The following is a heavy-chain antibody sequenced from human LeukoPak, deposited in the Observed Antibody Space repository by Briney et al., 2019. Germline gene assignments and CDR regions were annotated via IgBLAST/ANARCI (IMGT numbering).Heavy chain of an antibody. CDR2: IYYSGST. J-gene: IGHJ4*02. CDR1: GGSMSPYH. V-gene: IGHV4-59*08. CDR3: ARAVSGRFDY. Sequence: PSETLSLTCTVSGGSMSPYHWGWIRQPPGKGLEWTGYIYYSGSTYYNPSLNSRVTISVDTSKNQFSLRLSSVTAADTAIYYCARAVSGRFDYWGQGTLVTVSS. D-gene: IGHD6-19*01.